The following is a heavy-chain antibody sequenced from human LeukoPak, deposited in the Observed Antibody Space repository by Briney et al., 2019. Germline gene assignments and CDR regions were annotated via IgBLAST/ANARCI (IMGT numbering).Heavy chain of an antibody. CDR2: INSDGSST. D-gene: IGHD6-13*01. Sequence: GGSLRLSCAASGFTFSSYWMHWVRQAPGKGLVWVSRINSDGSSTSYADSVKGRFTISRDNSKNTLYLQMNSLRAEDTAVYYCAKDKLKAAAVYVDYWGQGTLVTVSS. V-gene: IGHV3-74*01. CDR1: GFTFSSYW. J-gene: IGHJ4*02. CDR3: AKDKLKAAAVYVDY.